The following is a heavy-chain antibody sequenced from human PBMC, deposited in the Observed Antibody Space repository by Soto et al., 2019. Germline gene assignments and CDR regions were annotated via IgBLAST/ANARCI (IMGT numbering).Heavy chain of an antibody. V-gene: IGHV1-45*02. D-gene: IGHD2-21*02. CDR2: ITPFNGNT. CDR1: GYTFTYRY. CDR3: ATSRLRSDYYYYYGMEV. Sequence: SVKVSCKASGYTFTYRYLHWVRQAPGQALERMGWITPFNGNTNYAQKFQDRVTITRDRSMSTAYMELSSLRSEDTAMYYCATSRLRSDYYYYYGMEVWGQGTTVTVSS. J-gene: IGHJ6*02.